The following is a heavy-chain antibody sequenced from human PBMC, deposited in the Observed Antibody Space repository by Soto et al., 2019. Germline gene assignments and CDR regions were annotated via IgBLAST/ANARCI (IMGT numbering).Heavy chain of an antibody. D-gene: IGHD4-17*01. CDR1: GFTFSDYY. V-gene: IGHV3-11*06. CDR2: ISSSSGYT. J-gene: IGHJ4*02. CDR3: AKEYGRLDY. Sequence: LRLSCAASGFTFSDYYMSWIRPAPWKGLEWVSYISSSSGYTNYADSVKGRFTISRDNAKNSLYLQMNSLRAEDTAVYYCAKEYGRLDYWGQGTLVTVSS.